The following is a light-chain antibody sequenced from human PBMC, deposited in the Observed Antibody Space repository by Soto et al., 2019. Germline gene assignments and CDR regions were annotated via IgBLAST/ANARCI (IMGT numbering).Light chain of an antibody. CDR1: SSNIGSNY. CDR3: AAWDDSYVV. Sequence: QSVLTQPPSASGTPGQRVTISCSGSSSNIGSNYVYWYQQLPGTAPKLLIYRNNQRPSGVPDRFSGSKSGTLASLAISGLRSEDEADYYCAAWDDSYVVFGGGTKLTVL. V-gene: IGLV1-47*01. J-gene: IGLJ2*01. CDR2: RNN.